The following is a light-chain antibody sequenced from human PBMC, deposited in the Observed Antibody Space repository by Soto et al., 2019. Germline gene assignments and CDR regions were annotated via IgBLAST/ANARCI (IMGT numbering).Light chain of an antibody. V-gene: IGKV1-12*01. J-gene: IGKJ5*01. Sequence: DIQMTQSPSSLSASLGDRVTITCRASQYIKRWLAWYQQKPGKAPELLIHDASSLQSGVPSRFSGSGSGTDFTLTISSLQPEDFATYYCEQVQSCPITFGQGTRLEIK. CDR2: DAS. CDR1: QYIKRW. CDR3: EQVQSCPIT.